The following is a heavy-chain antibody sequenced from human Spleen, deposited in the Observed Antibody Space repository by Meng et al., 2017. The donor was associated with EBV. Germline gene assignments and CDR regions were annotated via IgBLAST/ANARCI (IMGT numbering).Heavy chain of an antibody. D-gene: IGHD3-10*01. CDR3: ARESGRGYTPDF. CDR2: IIPDFGTP. J-gene: IGHJ4*02. CDR1: GGSFNNCG. Sequence: VQLVESGSEGRKPGSSVKVSCEAPGGSFNNCGISWLRQAPGQGLEWMGGIIPDFGTPDYAPNYQDRVTITADESTSTAYMELNSLTTEDTAIYYCARESGRGYTPDFWGQGTLVTVSS. V-gene: IGHV1-69*01.